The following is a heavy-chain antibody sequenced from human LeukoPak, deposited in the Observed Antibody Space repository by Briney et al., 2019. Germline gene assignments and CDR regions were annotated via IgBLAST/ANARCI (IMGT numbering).Heavy chain of an antibody. CDR3: AREGDFWSGSFDY. V-gene: IGHV4-30-2*01. Sequence: PSETLSLTCAVSVGSISSGYYSWSWIRQPPGKGLEWIGYISHSGSPSYNPSLKSRVTLSVDRSKNQFSLKLSSVTAADTAVYYCAREGDFWSGSFDYWGQGTLVTVSS. J-gene: IGHJ4*02. CDR2: ISHSGSP. CDR1: VGSISSGYYS. D-gene: IGHD3-3*01.